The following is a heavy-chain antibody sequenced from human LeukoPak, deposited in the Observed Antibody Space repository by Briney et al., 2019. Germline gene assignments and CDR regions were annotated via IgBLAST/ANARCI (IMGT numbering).Heavy chain of an antibody. Sequence: GGSLRLSCAASGFTFNNYDMNWVRQAPGKGLEWVSYISSSSSIIYYADSVKGRFTISRDTAKNSLYLQMNSLRAEDTAIYYCTRVGYIDEGIDYWGQGTLVTVSS. V-gene: IGHV3-48*01. CDR1: GFTFNNYD. CDR3: TRVGYIDEGIDY. D-gene: IGHD5-24*01. J-gene: IGHJ4*02. CDR2: ISSSSSII.